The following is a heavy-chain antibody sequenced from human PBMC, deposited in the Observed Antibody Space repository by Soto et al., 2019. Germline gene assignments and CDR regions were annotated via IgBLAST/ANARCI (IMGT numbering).Heavy chain of an antibody. D-gene: IGHD6-19*01. CDR1: GGSISSSSYY. Sequence: SETLSLTCTVSGGSISSSSYYWGWIRQPPGKGLEWIGSIYYSGSTYYNPSLKSRVTISVDTSKNQFSLKLSSVTAADTAVYYCASQAGFYYYYGMDVWGQGTTVTVS. V-gene: IGHV4-39*01. J-gene: IGHJ6*02. CDR3: ASQAGFYYYYGMDV. CDR2: IYYSGST.